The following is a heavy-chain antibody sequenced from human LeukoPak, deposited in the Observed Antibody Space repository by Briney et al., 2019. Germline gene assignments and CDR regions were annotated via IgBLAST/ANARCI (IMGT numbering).Heavy chain of an antibody. CDR1: GGSISSYY. V-gene: IGHV4-59*01. D-gene: IGHD6-13*01. CDR2: IYYSGST. Sequence: PSETLSLTCTVSGGSISSYYWSWIRQPPGKGLEWIGYIYYSGSTNYNPSLKSRVTISVDTSKNQFSLKLSSVTAADTAVYYCARDKKELVAAAGTRYYYYYGMDVWGQGTTVTVSS. CDR3: ARDKKELVAAAGTRYYYYYGMDV. J-gene: IGHJ6*02.